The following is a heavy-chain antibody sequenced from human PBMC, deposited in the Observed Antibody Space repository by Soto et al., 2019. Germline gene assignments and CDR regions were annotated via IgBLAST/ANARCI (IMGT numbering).Heavy chain of an antibody. D-gene: IGHD1-1*01. Sequence: EVQLVESGGGLVQPGRSLRLSCAASGFTFDDYGMHWVRQAPGKGLEWVSGISWDSGSIGYAGSVKGRFTISRDNAKNSLYLQMNSLRAEDTALYYCAKGQGNWNDGDVFDIWGQGTMVTVSS. J-gene: IGHJ3*02. CDR2: ISWDSGSI. CDR1: GFTFDDYG. V-gene: IGHV3-9*01. CDR3: AKGQGNWNDGDVFDI.